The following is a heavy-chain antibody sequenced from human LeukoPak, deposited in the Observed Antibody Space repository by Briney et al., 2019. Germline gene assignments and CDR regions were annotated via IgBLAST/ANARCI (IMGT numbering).Heavy chain of an antibody. V-gene: IGHV3-66*04. CDR2: IYNDGTT. Sequence: PGGSLRLSCTVSGCTVSTNSMTWVRQAPGKGLEWLSLIYNDGTTYYADSVKGRFSISRDNSKNILYLQMKSLRAEDTAVYYCARRGYGDYAPFDYWGQGALVTVSS. CDR3: ARRGYGDYAPFDY. CDR1: GCTVSTNS. D-gene: IGHD4-17*01. J-gene: IGHJ4*02.